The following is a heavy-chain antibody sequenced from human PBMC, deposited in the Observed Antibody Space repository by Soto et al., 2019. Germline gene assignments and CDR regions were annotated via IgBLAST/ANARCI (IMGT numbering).Heavy chain of an antibody. CDR1: GGTFSSYA. Sequence: QVQLVQSGAEVKKPGSSVKVSCKASGGTFSSYAISWVRQAPGQGLEWMGGIIPIFGTANYAQKFQGRVTITADESTRPAYMELSSLRSEDTAVYYCAILTPIPPTPSLSNWFDPWGQGTLVTVSS. CDR3: AILTPIPPTPSLSNWFDP. D-gene: IGHD2-8*01. CDR2: IIPIFGTA. J-gene: IGHJ5*02. V-gene: IGHV1-69*01.